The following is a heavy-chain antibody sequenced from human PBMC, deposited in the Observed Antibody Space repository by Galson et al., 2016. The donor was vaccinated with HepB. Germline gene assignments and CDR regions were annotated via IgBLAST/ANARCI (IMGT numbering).Heavy chain of an antibody. D-gene: IGHD3-10*01. CDR3: AREGSLSPDYFYGMDV. V-gene: IGHV3-48*04. J-gene: IGHJ6*02. Sequence: SLRLSCAASGFNFRSYSMNWVRQAPGKGLEWLSYISISSSTIYYADSVKGRFTISRDNAKNSLYLQMDSLRAEDTAVYYCAREGSLSPDYFYGMDVWGQGTTVTVSS. CDR1: GFNFRSYS. CDR2: ISISSSTI.